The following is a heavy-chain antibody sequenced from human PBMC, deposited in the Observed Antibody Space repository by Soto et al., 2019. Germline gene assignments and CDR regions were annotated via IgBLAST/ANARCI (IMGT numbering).Heavy chain of an antibody. CDR2: ISYDGSNK. V-gene: IGHV3-30*18. CDR3: ANAISGWYKGGGWGCFAY. D-gene: IGHD6-19*01. Sequence: QVQLVESGGGVVQPGRSLRLSCAASGFTFSSYGMHWVRQAPGKGLEWVAVISYDGSNKYYADSVKGRFTISRDNSKKPLYLHMNSLRAEATAVYYWANAISGWYKGGGWGCFAYWGRGTLVLVSS. J-gene: IGHJ4*02. CDR1: GFTFSSYG.